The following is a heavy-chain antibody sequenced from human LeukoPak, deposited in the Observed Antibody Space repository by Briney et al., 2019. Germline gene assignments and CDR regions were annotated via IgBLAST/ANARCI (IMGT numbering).Heavy chain of an antibody. V-gene: IGHV3-30*02. CDR3: AKDGGYYYDSSGYYYDY. J-gene: IGHJ4*02. CDR1: GFTFSSYG. CDR2: IRYDGSNK. Sequence: GGSLRLSCAASGFTFSSYGMHWVRQAPGKGLEWVAFIRYDGSNKYYADSVKGRFTISRDNSKNTLYLQMNSLRAEDTAVYYCAKDGGYYYDSSGYYYDYWGQGTLVTVSS. D-gene: IGHD3-22*01.